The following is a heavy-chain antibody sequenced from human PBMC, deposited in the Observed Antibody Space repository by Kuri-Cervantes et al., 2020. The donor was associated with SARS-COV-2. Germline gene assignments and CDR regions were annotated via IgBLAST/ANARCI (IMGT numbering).Heavy chain of an antibody. CDR3: TRYYCSGGSCYSFSHYYYYGMDV. CDR1: GGSISSYY. J-gene: IGHJ6*02. V-gene: IGHV4-59*08. D-gene: IGHD2-15*01. CDR2: IYYSGST. Sequence: SETLSLTCTVSGGSISSYYWSWIRQPPGKGLEWIGYIYYSGSTNYNPSLKSRVTISVDTSRNQFSLKLSSVTAADTAVYYCTRYYCSGGSCYSFSHYYYYGMDVWGQGTTVTVSS.